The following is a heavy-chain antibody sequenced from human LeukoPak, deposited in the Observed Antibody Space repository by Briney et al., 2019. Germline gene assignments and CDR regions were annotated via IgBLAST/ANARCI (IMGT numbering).Heavy chain of an antibody. Sequence: PGGSLRLSCAASGFTFSTYTMNWVRQAPGKGLEWVSYISSDSSTIYYADSVKGRFTISRDNAKNSLYLQMNSLRAEDTAVYYCARDHSTSWSTLDLWGRGTLVTVSS. V-gene: IGHV3-48*01. CDR2: ISSDSSTI. D-gene: IGHD6-13*01. CDR3: ARDHSTSWSTLDL. CDR1: GFTFSTYT. J-gene: IGHJ2*01.